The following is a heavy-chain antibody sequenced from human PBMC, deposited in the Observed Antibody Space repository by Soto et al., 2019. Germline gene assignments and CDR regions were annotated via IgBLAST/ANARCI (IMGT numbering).Heavy chain of an antibody. CDR3: ARDADTTGHYSHFDL. CDR1: GFTFSYYG. D-gene: IGHD3-9*01. V-gene: IGHV3-33*08. Sequence: QVQLVESGGGVVQPGGSLRLSCAASGFTFSYYGFHWVRQAPGKGLEWVAVMHTGGNEKYYVDSVKGRFTVSRDDSRNMGYLEMSGRRAEYTAEYFCARDADTTGHYSHFDLWGRGALVAVS. CDR2: MHTGGNEK. J-gene: IGHJ4*02.